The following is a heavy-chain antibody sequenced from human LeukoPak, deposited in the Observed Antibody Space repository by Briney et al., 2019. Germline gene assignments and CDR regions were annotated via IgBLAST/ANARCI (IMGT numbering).Heavy chain of an antibody. CDR3: ARHSHYDFWSGYLDY. CDR1: GYTFTSYW. Sequence: GESLKISCKGSGYTFTSYWISWVRQMPGKGVEWMGNIDPSDSYTSYSPSFQGHVTISADKSISAAFLQWSSLKASDTAMYYCARHSHYDFWSGYLDYWGQGTLVTVSS. J-gene: IGHJ4*02. D-gene: IGHD3-3*01. CDR2: IDPSDSYT. V-gene: IGHV5-10-1*01.